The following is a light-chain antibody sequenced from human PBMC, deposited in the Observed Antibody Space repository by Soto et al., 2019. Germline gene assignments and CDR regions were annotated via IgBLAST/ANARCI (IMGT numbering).Light chain of an antibody. J-gene: IGLJ2*01. CDR1: SSDVGGYNY. V-gene: IGLV2-8*01. Sequence: QSALTQPPSASGSPGQSVTISCTGSSSDVGGYNYVSWYQQHPGKAPKLMIYEVSKRPSGVPDRLSGFKSANRASLTVSGLQAEDEADYYCSSYGGSNTVVFGGGTQLTVL. CDR3: SSYGGSNTVV. CDR2: EVS.